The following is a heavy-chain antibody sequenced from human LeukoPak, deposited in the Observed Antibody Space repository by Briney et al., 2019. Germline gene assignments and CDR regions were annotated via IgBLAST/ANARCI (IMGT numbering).Heavy chain of an antibody. Sequence: ASVKVSCKASGHTFTSYGISWVRQAPGQGLEWMGWISAYNGNTNYAQKLQGRVTMTTDTSTSTAYMELRSLRPDDTAVYYCARCTALIYDILTGYSTLNWFDPWGQGTLVTVSS. D-gene: IGHD3-9*01. J-gene: IGHJ5*02. CDR3: ARCTALIYDILTGYSTLNWFDP. CDR1: GHTFTSYG. V-gene: IGHV1-18*01. CDR2: ISAYNGNT.